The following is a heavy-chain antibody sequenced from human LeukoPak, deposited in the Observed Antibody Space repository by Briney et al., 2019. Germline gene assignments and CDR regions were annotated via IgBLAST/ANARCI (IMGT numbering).Heavy chain of an antibody. J-gene: IGHJ5*02. CDR2: INPSGGST. D-gene: IGHD3-3*01. CDR3: ARDDYQSVYCDFWSGYYRSYWFDP. V-gene: IGHV1-46*01. CDR1: GYTFTSYY. Sequence: ASVKVSFKASGYTFTSYYMHWVRQAPGQGLEWMGIINPSGGSTSYAQKFQGRVTMTRDMSTSTVYMELSRLTSEDTAVYYCARDDYQSVYCDFWSGYYRSYWFDPWGQGTLVTVSS.